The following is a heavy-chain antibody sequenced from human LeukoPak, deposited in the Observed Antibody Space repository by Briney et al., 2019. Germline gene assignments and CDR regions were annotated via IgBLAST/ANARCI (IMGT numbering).Heavy chain of an antibody. D-gene: IGHD5-18*01. V-gene: IGHV4-59*08. J-gene: IGHJ4*02. CDR3: ARHMGLGYSYGYPYFDY. Sequence: SETLSLICTVSGGSISSYYWSWIRQPPGKGLEWIGYIYYSGSTNYNPSLKSRVTISVDTSKNQFSLKLSSVTAADTAVYYCARHMGLGYSYGYPYFDYWGQRTLVTVSS. CDR1: GGSISSYY. CDR2: IYYSGST.